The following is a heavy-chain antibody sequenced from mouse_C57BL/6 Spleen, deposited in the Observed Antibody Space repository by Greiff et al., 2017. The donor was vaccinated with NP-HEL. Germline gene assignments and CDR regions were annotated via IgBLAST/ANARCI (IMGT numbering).Heavy chain of an antibody. Sequence: SGPELVKPGASVKISCKASGYAFSSSWMNWVKQRPGKGLEWIGRIYPGDGDTNYNGKFKGKATLTADKSSSTAYMQLSSLTSEDSAVYFCARSWARGYFDVWGTGTTVTVSS. J-gene: IGHJ1*03. CDR2: IYPGDGDT. CDR3: ARSWARGYFDV. D-gene: IGHD3-1*01. V-gene: IGHV1-82*01. CDR1: GYAFSSSW.